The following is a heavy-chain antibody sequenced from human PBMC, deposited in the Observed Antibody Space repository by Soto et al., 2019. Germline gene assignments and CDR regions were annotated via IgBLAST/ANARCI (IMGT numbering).Heavy chain of an antibody. J-gene: IGHJ4*02. CDR1: GFTFSDYY. CDR2: ISSSGSTI. Sequence: TGGSLRLSCAASGFTFSDYYMSWIRQAPGKGLEWVSYISSSGSTIYYADSVKGRFTISRDNAKNSLYLQMNSLRAEDTAVYYCAREGYDFWSGYYKRYFDYWGQGTLVTVSS. D-gene: IGHD3-3*01. V-gene: IGHV3-11*01. CDR3: AREGYDFWSGYYKRYFDY.